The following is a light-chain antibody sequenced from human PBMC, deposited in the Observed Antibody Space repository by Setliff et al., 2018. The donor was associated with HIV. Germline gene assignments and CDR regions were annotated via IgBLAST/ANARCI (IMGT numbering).Light chain of an antibody. Sequence: QSVLTQPASVSGSTGQSITTSCTGTTSDVGGYEYVCWYQQHPGKAPKLMIYEVSNRPSGLSNRFSGSKSGNTASLTISGLEAEAEDDYYCSSYRSGHTLVFGTGTKVTVL. CDR1: TSDVGGYEY. V-gene: IGLV2-14*01. CDR3: SSYRSGHTLV. J-gene: IGLJ1*01. CDR2: EVS.